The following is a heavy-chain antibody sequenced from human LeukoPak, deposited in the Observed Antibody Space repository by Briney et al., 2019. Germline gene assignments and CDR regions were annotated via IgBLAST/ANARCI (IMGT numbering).Heavy chain of an antibody. CDR1: GGSISSYY. D-gene: IGHD6-6*01. CDR2: IYYSGST. Sequence: SETLSLTCTASGGSISSYYWSWIRQPPGKGLEWIGYIYYSGSTNYNPSLKSRVTISVDTSKNQFSLKLSSVTAADTAVYYCARRYSSSSYFDYWGQGTLVTVSS. V-gene: IGHV4-59*08. CDR3: ARRYSSSSYFDY. J-gene: IGHJ4*02.